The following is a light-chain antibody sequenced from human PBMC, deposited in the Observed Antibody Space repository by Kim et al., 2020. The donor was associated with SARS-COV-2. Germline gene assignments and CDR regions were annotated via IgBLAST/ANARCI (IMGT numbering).Light chain of an antibody. V-gene: IGLV3-1*01. J-gene: IGLJ3*02. CDR1: KLGDKY. Sequence: SYELTQPPSVSVSPGQTASITCSGDKLGDKYACWYQQKPGQSPVLVIYQDSKRPSGIPERFSGSNFGNTATLTISGTQAMDEADYYCQAWDSSTAWVFGGGTQRTVL. CDR3: QAWDSSTAWV. CDR2: QDS.